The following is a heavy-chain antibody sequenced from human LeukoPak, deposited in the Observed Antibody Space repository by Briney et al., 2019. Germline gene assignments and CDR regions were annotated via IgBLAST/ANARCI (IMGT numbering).Heavy chain of an antibody. V-gene: IGHV3-23*01. D-gene: IGHD4-23*01. CDR2: ITGSGDST. CDR3: AAVTPPDY. J-gene: IGHJ4*02. CDR1: GFTFSTYA. Sequence: GGSLRPSCAASGFTFSTYAMSWVRQAPGKGLEWVSAITGSGDSTYYADSVRGRFTISRDNSKNTLFLQMNTLRVEDTAVYYCAAVTPPDYWGQGTLVTVSS.